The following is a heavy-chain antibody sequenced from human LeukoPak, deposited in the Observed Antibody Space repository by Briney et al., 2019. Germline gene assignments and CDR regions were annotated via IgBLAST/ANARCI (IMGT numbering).Heavy chain of an antibody. J-gene: IGHJ6*03. D-gene: IGHD2-15*01. CDR2: IYTSGST. Sequence: PSETLSLTCTVSGGSISSGSYYWSWIRQPAGKGLEWIGRIYTSGSTNYNPSLKSRVTISVDTSKNQFSLKLSSVTAADTAVYYCARGPLCRSGGSCYSGLPKRGPYYMDVWGKGTTVTVSS. CDR1: GGSISSGSYY. CDR3: ARGPLCRSGGSCYSGLPKRGPYYMDV. V-gene: IGHV4-61*02.